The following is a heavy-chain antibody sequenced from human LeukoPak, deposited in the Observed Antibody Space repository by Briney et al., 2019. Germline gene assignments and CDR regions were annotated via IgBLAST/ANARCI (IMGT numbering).Heavy chain of an antibody. Sequence: SETLSLTCTVSGGSISSRSYYWGWIRQPPGKGLEWIGSIYYSGSTYYNPSLQSRVTISVDTSKNQFSLKLSSVTAADTAVYYCASTLWFGESTFDYWGQGTLVTVSS. CDR2: IYYSGST. CDR1: GGSISSRSYY. CDR3: ASTLWFGESTFDY. V-gene: IGHV4-39*07. D-gene: IGHD3-10*01. J-gene: IGHJ4*02.